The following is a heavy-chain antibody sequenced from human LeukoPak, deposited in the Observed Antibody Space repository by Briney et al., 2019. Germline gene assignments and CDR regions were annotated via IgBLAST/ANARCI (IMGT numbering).Heavy chain of an antibody. CDR2: INPKTGGT. Sequence: ASVNVSCKASGGSFSSYAITWVRQAPGQGLEWMGRINPKTGGTSYAQKFQGRVTMTRDTSISTINMELTRLTSDDTAVYYCARATAENDHWGQGTLVTVSS. CDR3: ARATAENDH. D-gene: IGHD1-14*01. V-gene: IGHV1-2*02. J-gene: IGHJ4*02. CDR1: GGSFSSYA.